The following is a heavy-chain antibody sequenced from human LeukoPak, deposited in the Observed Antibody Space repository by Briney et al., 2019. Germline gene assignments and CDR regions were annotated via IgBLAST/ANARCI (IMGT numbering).Heavy chain of an antibody. CDR2: ISYDGSRT. CDR3: ERDAQDYFDSTTSFDY. J-gene: IGHJ4*02. D-gene: IGHD2/OR15-2a*01. V-gene: IGHV3-30*04. Sequence: PGGSLRLSCAASGFTFRAYAMHWVRQAPGQGLEWAAVISYDGSRTYTADSVKGRITISRDNSEDTVYLHMNILRPEDTAVYYCERDAQDYFDSTTSFDYWGQGTLLIVSS. CDR1: GFTFRAYA.